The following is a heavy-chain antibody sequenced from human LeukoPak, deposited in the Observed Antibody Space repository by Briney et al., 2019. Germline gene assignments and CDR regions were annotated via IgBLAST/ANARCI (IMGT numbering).Heavy chain of an antibody. CDR1: GGSISSYY. CDR2: ITHSGST. Sequence: PSETLSLTCTVSGGSISSYYWSWIRQPSGKGLEWIGEITHSGSTNYNPSLKSRVTISVDTSKNQFSLKLSSVTAADTAVYYCASCSRLVLYFGESVDLWGQGTLVTVSS. CDR3: ASCSRLVLYFGESVDL. D-gene: IGHD3-10*01. J-gene: IGHJ5*02. V-gene: IGHV4-59*08.